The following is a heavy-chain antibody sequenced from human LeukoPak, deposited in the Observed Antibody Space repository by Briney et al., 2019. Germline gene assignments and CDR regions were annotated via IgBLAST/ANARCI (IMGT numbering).Heavy chain of an antibody. CDR3: AKGGYSGSRPFSFDY. J-gene: IGHJ4*02. CDR2: IRYDGSNK. Sequence: GGSLRLSCAASGSTFSSYGMHWVRQAPGKGLEWVAFIRYDGSNKYYADSVKGRFTISRDNSKNTLYLQMNSLRAEDTAVYYCAKGGYSGSRPFSFDYWGQGTLVTVSS. D-gene: IGHD5-12*01. CDR1: GSTFSSYG. V-gene: IGHV3-30*02.